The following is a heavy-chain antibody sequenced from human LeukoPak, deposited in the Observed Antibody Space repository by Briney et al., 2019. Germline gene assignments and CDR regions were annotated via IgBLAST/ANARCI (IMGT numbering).Heavy chain of an antibody. Sequence: SETLSLTCTVSGGSISSSSYYWGWIRQPPGKGLEWIGSIYYSGSTYYNPSLKSRVTISVDTSKNQFSLKLSSVTAADTAVYYCARHEGASGKCDYWGQGTLVTVSS. CDR1: GGSISSSSYY. V-gene: IGHV4-39*01. CDR3: ARHEGASGKCDY. D-gene: IGHD3-10*01. J-gene: IGHJ4*02. CDR2: IYYSGST.